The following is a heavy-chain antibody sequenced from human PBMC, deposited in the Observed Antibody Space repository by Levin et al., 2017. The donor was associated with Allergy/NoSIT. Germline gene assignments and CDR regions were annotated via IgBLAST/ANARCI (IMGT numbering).Heavy chain of an antibody. Sequence: GESLKISCAASGFTFSNYNMNWVRQAPGKGPEWVSSINSISSYIYYAASVKGRFTISRDNAKNSLFLEMNSLRAEDTAVYYCATTIIKYSSGWYYFDYWGQGTLVTVSS. D-gene: IGHD6-19*01. CDR1: GFTFSNYN. J-gene: IGHJ4*02. CDR2: INSISSYI. CDR3: ATTIIKYSSGWYYFDY. V-gene: IGHV3-21*01.